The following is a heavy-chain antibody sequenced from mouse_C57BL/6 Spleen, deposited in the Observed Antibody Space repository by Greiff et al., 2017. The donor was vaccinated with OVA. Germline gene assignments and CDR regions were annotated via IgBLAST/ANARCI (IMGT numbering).Heavy chain of an antibody. CDR2: IYPRSGNT. V-gene: IGHV1-81*01. Sequence: SGAELARPGASVKLSCKASGYTFTSYGIGWVTQRTGQGLEWIGEIYPRSGNTYYNEKFKGKATLTADKSSSTAYMELRSLTSEDSAVYFCARSRDYVGPVFDYWGQGTTLTVSS. J-gene: IGHJ2*01. CDR1: GYTFTSYG. CDR3: ARSRDYVGPVFDY. D-gene: IGHD2-4*01.